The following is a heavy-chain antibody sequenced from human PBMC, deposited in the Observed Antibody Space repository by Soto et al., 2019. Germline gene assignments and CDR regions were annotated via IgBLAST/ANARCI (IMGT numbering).Heavy chain of an antibody. V-gene: IGHV4-59*01. CDR3: ARAEPYYDFWSGYSTPYYYGMDV. CDR1: GGSISSYY. J-gene: IGHJ6*02. D-gene: IGHD3-3*01. CDR2: IYYSGST. Sequence: SETLSLTCTVSGGSISSYYWSWIRQPPGKGLEWIGYIYYSGSTNYNPSLKSRVTISVDTSKNQFSLKLSSVTAADTAVYYCARAEPYYDFWSGYSTPYYYGMDVWGQGTTVTVSS.